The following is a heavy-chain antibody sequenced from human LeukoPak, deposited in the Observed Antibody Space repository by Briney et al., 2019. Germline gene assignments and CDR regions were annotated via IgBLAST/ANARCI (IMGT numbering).Heavy chain of an antibody. V-gene: IGHV3-21*01. J-gene: IGHJ3*02. CDR1: GFTFSSYS. Sequence: PGGSLRLSCAASGFTFSSYSMNSVRQAPGKGLEWVSSISSSSSYIYSADSVKGRFTISRDNAKNSLYLQMNSLRAEDTAGYYCARYFDRYDAFDIWGQGTMVTVSS. CDR3: ARYFDRYDAFDI. D-gene: IGHD3-9*01. CDR2: ISSSSSYI.